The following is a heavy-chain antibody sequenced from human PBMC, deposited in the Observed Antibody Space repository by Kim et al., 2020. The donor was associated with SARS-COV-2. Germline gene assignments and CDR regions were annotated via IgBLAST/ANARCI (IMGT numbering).Heavy chain of an antibody. CDR2: INQSGST. J-gene: IGHJ4*02. Sequence: SETLSLTCAVYGGSFSGYYWCWIRQPPGKGLEWIGEINQSGSTKYNPSLKSRVTISADTSKNQFSLRLTSVSAADTGVYYFARGRGGGWRDFWGQGSLGT. D-gene: IGHD6-19*01. CDR1: GGSFSGYY. V-gene: IGHV4-34*01. CDR3: ARGRGGGWRDF.